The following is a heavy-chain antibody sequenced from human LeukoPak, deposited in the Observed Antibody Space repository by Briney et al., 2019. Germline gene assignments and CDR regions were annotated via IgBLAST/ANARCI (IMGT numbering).Heavy chain of an antibody. D-gene: IGHD7-27*01. CDR2: INWNGGST. CDR1: GFTFDDYG. Sequence: GGTLSFSCAASGFTFDDYGMSWDRQAPGKGLKWVSGINWNGGSTGYADSVKGRFTISRDNAKNSLYLQMNSLRAEDTALYYCARWGRPQKYFDYWGQETLVTVSS. V-gene: IGHV3-20*04. J-gene: IGHJ4*02. CDR3: ARWGRPQKYFDY.